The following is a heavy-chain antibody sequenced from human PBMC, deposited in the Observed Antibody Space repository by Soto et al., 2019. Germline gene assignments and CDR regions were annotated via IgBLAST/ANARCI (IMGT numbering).Heavy chain of an antibody. J-gene: IGHJ6*02. CDR3: AKDEYCSSTTCYTGPGQETYYYGVDV. V-gene: IGHV3-23*01. D-gene: IGHD2-2*02. CDR1: VFTFSSYA. CDR2: ISNSGGDT. Sequence: PWWSLRLSCSASVFTFSSYAMSWCRQAPGKGLEWVSAISNSGGDTYYADSVKGRFTISRDNSKNTLYLQMNSLRAEDTAIYYCAKDEYCSSTTCYTGPGQETYYYGVDVWGQGTTVTVSS.